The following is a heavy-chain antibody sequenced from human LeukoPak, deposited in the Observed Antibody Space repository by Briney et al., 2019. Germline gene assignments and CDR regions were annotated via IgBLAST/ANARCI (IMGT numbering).Heavy chain of an antibody. CDR1: GYTFTGYY. CDR3: ARGTGNWDDMDGSWFDP. CDR2: INPNSGGT. D-gene: IGHD1-1*01. Sequence: GAPVKVSCKASGYTFTGYYMHWVRQAPGQGLEWMGWINPNSGGTNYAQKFQGRVTMTRDTSISTAYMELSSLRSDDSAVYYCARGTGNWDDMDGSWFDPWGQGTLVTVSS. V-gene: IGHV1-2*02. J-gene: IGHJ5*02.